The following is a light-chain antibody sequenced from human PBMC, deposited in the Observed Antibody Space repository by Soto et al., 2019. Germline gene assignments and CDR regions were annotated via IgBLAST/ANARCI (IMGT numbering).Light chain of an antibody. J-gene: IGLJ1*01. CDR2: EVS. CDR1: SSDVGGYDY. Sequence: QSVLTQPASVSGSPGQSITISCTGTSSDVGGYDYVSWYQLHPGKAPKLMVFEVSNRPSGVSYRFSGSKSGNTASLTISGLQAEDEADYFCSSHSISTAYLFGNGTKVTVL. V-gene: IGLV2-14*01. CDR3: SSHSISTAYL.